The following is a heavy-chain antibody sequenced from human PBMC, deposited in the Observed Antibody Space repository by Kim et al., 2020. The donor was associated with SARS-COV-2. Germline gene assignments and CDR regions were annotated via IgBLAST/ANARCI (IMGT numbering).Heavy chain of an antibody. D-gene: IGHD4-17*01. CDR3: ASGLGTVTIR. V-gene: IGHV1-69*01. CDR2: TA. Sequence: TANYAQKFQGRVTITADESTSTAYMELSSLRSEDTAVYYCASGLGTVTIRWGQGTMVTVSS. J-gene: IGHJ3*01.